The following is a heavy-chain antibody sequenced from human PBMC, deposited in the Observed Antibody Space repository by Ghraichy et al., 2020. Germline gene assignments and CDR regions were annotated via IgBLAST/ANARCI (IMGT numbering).Heavy chain of an antibody. D-gene: IGHD3-22*01. J-gene: IGHJ4*02. V-gene: IGHV4-59*01. Sequence: SETLSLTCTVSGGSISNYYWSWIRQPPGKGLEWIGYLYYSGSTNYNPSLKSRVNISVDTSKNQFSLKLSSVTAADTAVYYCARSPLGSGYYDYWGQGTLVTVSS. CDR1: GGSISNYY. CDR3: ARSPLGSGYYDY. CDR2: LYYSGST.